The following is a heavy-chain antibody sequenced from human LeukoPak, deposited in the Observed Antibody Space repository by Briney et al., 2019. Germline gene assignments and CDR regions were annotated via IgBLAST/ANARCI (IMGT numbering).Heavy chain of an antibody. J-gene: IGHJ6*02. V-gene: IGHV4-34*01. D-gene: IGHD3-10*01. CDR2: INHSGST. Sequence: SETLSLTCAVYGGSFSGYYWSWIRQPPGKGLEWIGEINHSGSTNYNPSLKSRVTISVDTSKNQFSLKLSSVTAADTAVYYCARGSYYYGSGSPKPYYYYYGMDVWGQGTTVTVSS. CDR1: GGSFSGYY. CDR3: ARGSYYYGSGSPKPYYYYYGMDV.